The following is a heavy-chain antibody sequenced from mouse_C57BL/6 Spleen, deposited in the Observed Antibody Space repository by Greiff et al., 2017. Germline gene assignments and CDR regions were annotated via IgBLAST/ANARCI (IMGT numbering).Heavy chain of an antibody. CDR3: ARWRVPTSAWFAY. J-gene: IGHJ3*01. CDR1: GYTFTDYN. D-gene: IGHD5-1*01. Sequence: VQLQQSGPELVKPGASVKMSCKASGYTFTDYNMHWVKQSHGKSLEWIGYINPKNGGTSSNQKVKGKATLTVNKSSSTTYMELLSLTSEDSAVYYCARWRVPTSAWFAYWGQGTLVTVSA. V-gene: IGHV1-22*01. CDR2: INPKNGGT.